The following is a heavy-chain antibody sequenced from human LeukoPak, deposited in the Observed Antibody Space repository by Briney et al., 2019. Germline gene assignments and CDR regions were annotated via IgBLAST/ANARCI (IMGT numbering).Heavy chain of an antibody. J-gene: IGHJ4*02. CDR3: AKDISTHYFGS. V-gene: IGHV3-33*06. CDR2: IWYDASNK. Sequence: PGRSLRLSCAASGISFRSYGMHWVRQAPGKGLEWVTFIWYDASNKYYAESVKGRFTISRDNSRNTVFLQMNSLRAEDTAIYYCAKDISTHYFGSWGQGTLVTVSS. CDR1: GISFRSYG. D-gene: IGHD3-9*01.